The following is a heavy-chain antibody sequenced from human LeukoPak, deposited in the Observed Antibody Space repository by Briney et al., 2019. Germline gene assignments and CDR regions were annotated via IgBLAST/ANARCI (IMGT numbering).Heavy chain of an antibody. V-gene: IGHV4-39*02. CDR3: AREGRKLRYFDL. D-gene: IGHD3-9*01. J-gene: IGHJ4*02. CDR1: GGSISSSSYY. Sequence: SETLSLTCNVSGGSISSSSYYWGWIRQPPGKGLELIGNIYYSGTTYYNPSLKSRVTISVDTSKNHFSLKLRSVTAADTAVYYCAREGRKLRYFDLWGQGTLVTVSS. CDR2: IYYSGTT.